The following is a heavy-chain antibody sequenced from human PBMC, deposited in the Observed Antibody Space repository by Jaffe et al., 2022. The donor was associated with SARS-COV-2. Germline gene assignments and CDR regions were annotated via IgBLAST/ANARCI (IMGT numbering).Heavy chain of an antibody. CDR2: IYYSGST. V-gene: IGHV4-59*01. D-gene: IGHD3-16*02. CDR1: GGSISSYY. CDR3: AGPEREYDYVWGSYRYDY. Sequence: QVQLQESGPGLVKPSETLSLTCTVSGGSISSYYWSWIRQPPGKGLEWIGYIYYSGSTNYNPSLKSRVTISVDTSKNQFSLKLSSVTAADTAVYYCAGPEREYDYVWGSYRYDYWGQGTLVTVSS. J-gene: IGHJ4*02.